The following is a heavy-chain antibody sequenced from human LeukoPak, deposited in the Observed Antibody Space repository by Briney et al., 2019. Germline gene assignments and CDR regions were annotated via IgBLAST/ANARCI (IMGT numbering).Heavy chain of an antibody. D-gene: IGHD5-12*01. J-gene: IGHJ4*02. CDR3: ARRGSGYTEPIDY. CDR2: ISSSSSYV. V-gene: IGHV3-21*01. CDR1: GFTLSSYS. Sequence: GGSLRLSCAGSGFTLSSYSMDWVRQAPGKGLEWVSSISSSSSYVYYADSVKGRFTISRDNAKNSLYLQMNSLRAEDTAVYYCARRGSGYTEPIDYWGQGTLVTVSS.